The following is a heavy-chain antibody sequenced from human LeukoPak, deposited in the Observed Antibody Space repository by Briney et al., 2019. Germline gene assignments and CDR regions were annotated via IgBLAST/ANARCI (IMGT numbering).Heavy chain of an antibody. J-gene: IGHJ6*04. D-gene: IGHD3-10*02. CDR2: ISSSGSTI. Sequence: GGSLRLSCAASGFTFSSHDMSWVRQAPGKGLEWVSYISSSGSTIYYADSVKGRFTISRDNAKNSLYLQMNSLRAEDTAVYYCAELGITMIGGVWGKGTTVTISS. CDR1: GFTFSSHD. V-gene: IGHV3-48*03. CDR3: AELGITMIGGV.